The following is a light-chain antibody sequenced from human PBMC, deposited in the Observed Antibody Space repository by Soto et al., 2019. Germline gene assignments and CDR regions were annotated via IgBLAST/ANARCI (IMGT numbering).Light chain of an antibody. J-gene: IGKJ3*01. CDR3: QQRSNWLGT. CDR1: QSVSSY. CDR2: DAS. V-gene: IGKV3-11*01. Sequence: EIVLTQSPATLSLSPGERATLSCRASQSVSSYLAWYQQKPAQAPRLLIYDASNRATGIPARFSGSGSGTAFTLTISSLEPEDFAVYSCQQRSNWLGTFCPGTKVDIK.